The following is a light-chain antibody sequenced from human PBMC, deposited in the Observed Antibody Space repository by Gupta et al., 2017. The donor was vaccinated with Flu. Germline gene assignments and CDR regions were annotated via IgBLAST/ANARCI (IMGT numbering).Light chain of an antibody. CDR2: AAS. CDR1: QSISIY. CDR3: QHSHSTPRP. V-gene: IGKV1-39*01. Sequence: DIQMTQSPSSLSASVGDRVTITCRASQSISIYLNWYQQKPGKAPKLLIYAASSLQSGVPSRFSGSGSGTDFTLTISRLQPEDFATYYCQHSHSTPRPFGQGTKVEIK. J-gene: IGKJ1*01.